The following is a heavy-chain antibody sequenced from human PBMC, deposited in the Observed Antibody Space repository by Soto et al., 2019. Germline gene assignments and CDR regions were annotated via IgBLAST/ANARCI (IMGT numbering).Heavy chain of an antibody. D-gene: IGHD3-10*01. V-gene: IGHV1-3*05. Sequence: QVQLVQSGAEEKKPGASVKVSCKASGYTFSDYAIHWVRQAPGQRPEWMGWINAGNGNTKYSQKFQGRVTITRDTSASTAYMELSSLRSEDTAVYYCARGTPVWFDPWGQGTLVTDSS. CDR1: GYTFSDYA. J-gene: IGHJ5*02. CDR3: ARGTPVWFDP. CDR2: INAGNGNT.